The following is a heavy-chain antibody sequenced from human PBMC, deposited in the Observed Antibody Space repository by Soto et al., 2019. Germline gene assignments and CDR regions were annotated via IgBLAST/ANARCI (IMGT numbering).Heavy chain of an antibody. CDR2: ISGSGTST. D-gene: IGHD6-19*01. Sequence: EVPLLESGGGLVQPGGSLRLSCAASGFTFSTFAMSWVRQAPGKGPEWVSGISGSGTSTYYADSVKGRFTISRDNSKNTLYLQMNSLRAEDTAVYYCAKTEQWLIAYFDYWGQGTLVTVSS. CDR3: AKTEQWLIAYFDY. J-gene: IGHJ4*02. CDR1: GFTFSTFA. V-gene: IGHV3-23*01.